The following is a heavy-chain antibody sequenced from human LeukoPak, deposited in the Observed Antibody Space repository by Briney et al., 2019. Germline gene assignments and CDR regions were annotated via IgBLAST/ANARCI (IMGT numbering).Heavy chain of an antibody. CDR2: ISWNSGSI. CDR1: GFTFDDYA. Sequence: PGGSLRLSCAASGFTFDDYAMHWFRQAPGKGLEWVSGISWNSGSIGYADSVKGRFTISRDNAKNSLYLQMNSLRAEDTALYYCAKDTGSGYYYLASIDYWGQGTLVTVSS. D-gene: IGHD3-22*01. J-gene: IGHJ4*02. CDR3: AKDTGSGYYYLASIDY. V-gene: IGHV3-9*01.